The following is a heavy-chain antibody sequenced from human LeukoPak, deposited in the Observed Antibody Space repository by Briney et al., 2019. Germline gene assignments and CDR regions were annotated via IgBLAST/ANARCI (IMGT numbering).Heavy chain of an antibody. CDR1: GGTFSSYA. J-gene: IGHJ6*03. Sequence: GASVKVSCRASGGTFSSYAISWVRQAPGQGLEWMGGIIPIFGTASYAQKFQGRVTITTDESTSTAYMELSSLRSEDTAAYYCAIAAALNYYMDVWGKGTTVTASS. CDR3: AIAAALNYYMDV. CDR2: IIPIFGTA. V-gene: IGHV1-69*05. D-gene: IGHD6-13*01.